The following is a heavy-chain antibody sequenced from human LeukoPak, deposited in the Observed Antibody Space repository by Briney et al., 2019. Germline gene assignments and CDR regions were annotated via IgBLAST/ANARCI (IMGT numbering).Heavy chain of an antibody. D-gene: IGHD5-18*01. J-gene: IGHJ4*02. CDR2: IYPGDSDT. CDR3: ARRGGYSYVYFDY. V-gene: IGHV5-51*01. Sequence: GESLKISCKGSGYSFTSYWIGWVRQMPGKGLEWMGIIYPGDSDTKYSPSFQGQVTTSADKSISTAYLQWSSLKASDTAMYYCARRGGYSYVYFDYWGQGTLVTVSS. CDR1: GYSFTSYW.